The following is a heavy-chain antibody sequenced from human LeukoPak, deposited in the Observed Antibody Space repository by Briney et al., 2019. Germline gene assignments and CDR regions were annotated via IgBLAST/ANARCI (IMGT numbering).Heavy chain of an antibody. D-gene: IGHD3-16*01. CDR1: GGSISSSSYY. CDR3: ARRLNYYYYMDV. J-gene: IGHJ6*03. CDR2: IYYSGST. V-gene: IGHV4-39*01. Sequence: SETLSLTCTVSGGSISSSSYYWGWIRQPPGTGLEWIGSIYYSGSTYYNPSLKSRVTISVDTSKNQFSLKLSSVTAADTAVYYCARRLNYYYYMDVWGKGTTVTISS.